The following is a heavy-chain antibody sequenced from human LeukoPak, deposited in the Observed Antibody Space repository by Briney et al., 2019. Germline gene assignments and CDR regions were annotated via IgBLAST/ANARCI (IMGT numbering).Heavy chain of an antibody. Sequence: GGSLRLSCAASGFTFSSYAMSWVRQAPGKGLEWVSAISGSGGSTYYADSVKGRFTISRGNSKNTLYLQMNSLRAEDTAVYYCAKDSPPNYDILTGHNYFDYWGQGTLVTVSS. CDR3: AKDSPPNYDILTGHNYFDY. J-gene: IGHJ4*02. CDR2: ISGSGGST. V-gene: IGHV3-23*01. D-gene: IGHD3-9*01. CDR1: GFTFSSYA.